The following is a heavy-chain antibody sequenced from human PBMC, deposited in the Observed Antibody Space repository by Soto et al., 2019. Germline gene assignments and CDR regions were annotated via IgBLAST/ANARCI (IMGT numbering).Heavy chain of an antibody. J-gene: IGHJ4*01. V-gene: IGHV4-4*02. CDR3: ASSRELGQGYLDYDY. CDR2: IYHSGTT. Sequence: QVQLQESGPGLVRPSGTLSLTCAVSGDSIRSGNWWSWVRQAPQKGLEWLGEIYHSGTTMYNPSLKTRPTISVDKSKNQFTLTLISVTAADTAVYYCASSRELGQGYLDYDYWGHGTMVAVSS. D-gene: IGHD4-17*01. CDR1: GDSIRSGNW.